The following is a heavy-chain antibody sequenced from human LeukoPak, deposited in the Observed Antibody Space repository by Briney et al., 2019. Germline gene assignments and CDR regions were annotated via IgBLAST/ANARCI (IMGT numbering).Heavy chain of an antibody. Sequence: PSETLSLTCTVSGGSVSGHSWSWIRQPPGKGLEWIGYIYYTGSTNYNPSLKSRVTISVDTSKNQFSLKLSSVTAADTAVYYCARMERVWFDPWGQGTLVTVSS. D-gene: IGHD1-1*01. J-gene: IGHJ5*02. CDR2: IYYTGST. CDR3: ARMERVWFDP. CDR1: GGSVSGHS. V-gene: IGHV4-59*02.